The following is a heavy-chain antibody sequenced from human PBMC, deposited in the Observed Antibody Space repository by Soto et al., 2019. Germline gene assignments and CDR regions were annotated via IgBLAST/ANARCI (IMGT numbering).Heavy chain of an antibody. D-gene: IGHD3-9*01. V-gene: IGHV3-15*01. Sequence: GGSLRLSCAASGFTFSNAWMSWVRQAPGKGREWVGRIKSKTDGGTTDYAAPVKGRFTISRDDSKNTLYLQMNSLKTEDTAVYYCTTDAHLLYSLYYYYGLDVWVQGTTVTVSS. CDR3: TTDAHLLYSLYYYYGLDV. CDR1: GFTFSNAW. J-gene: IGHJ6*02. CDR2: IKSKTDGGTT.